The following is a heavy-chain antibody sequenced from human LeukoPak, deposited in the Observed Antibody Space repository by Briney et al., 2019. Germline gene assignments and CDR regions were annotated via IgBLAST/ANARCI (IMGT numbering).Heavy chain of an antibody. Sequence: PGGSLRLSCAASGFTFSSYSMNWVRQAPGKGLEWVSYISSSSSTIYYADSVKGRFTISRDNAKKSLYLQMNSLRAEDTAVYYCARDRGGIVATFYNWFDTWGQGTLVTVSS. CDR1: GFTFSSYS. CDR2: ISSSSSTI. J-gene: IGHJ5*02. D-gene: IGHD5-12*01. CDR3: ARDRGGIVATFYNWFDT. V-gene: IGHV3-48*04.